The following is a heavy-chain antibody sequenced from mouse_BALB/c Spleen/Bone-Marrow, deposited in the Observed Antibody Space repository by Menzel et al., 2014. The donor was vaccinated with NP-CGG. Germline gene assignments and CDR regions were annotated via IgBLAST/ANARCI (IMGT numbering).Heavy chain of an antibody. J-gene: IGHJ2*02. V-gene: IGHV2-4-1*01. CDR3: ARTSNYVDFDY. CDR1: GFSLTSYG. Sequence: VKVVESGPGLVQPSPSLSITCTASGFSLTSYGVHWVRQSPGKGLEWLGAIWSGGGSDYNAAFISRLSITKDNSKSQVFFKMFSLQVDDTAIYYCARTSNYVDFDYWGQGTSLTVSS. CDR2: IWSGGGS. D-gene: IGHD2-5*01.